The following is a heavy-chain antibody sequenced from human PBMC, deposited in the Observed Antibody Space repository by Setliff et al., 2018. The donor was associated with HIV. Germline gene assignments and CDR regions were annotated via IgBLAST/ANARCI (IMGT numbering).Heavy chain of an antibody. V-gene: IGHV3-11*04. J-gene: IGHJ4*02. D-gene: IGHD5-18*01. Sequence: GGSLRLSCAASGFTVSSNYMSWVRQAPGKGLEWVSYISSSGSTIYYADSVKGRFTISRDNAKNSLYLQMSSLRVEDTAIYYCARAQGIQIWLRYFDYWGQGTLVTVS. CDR3: ARAQGIQIWLRYFDY. CDR1: GFTVSSNY. CDR2: ISSSGSTI.